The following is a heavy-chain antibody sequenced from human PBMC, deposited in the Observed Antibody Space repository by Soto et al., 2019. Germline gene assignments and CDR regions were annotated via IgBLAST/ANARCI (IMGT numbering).Heavy chain of an antibody. V-gene: IGHV3-74*01. CDR3: ARDSPFNYYYYGMDV. Sequence: PGGSLRLSCAASGFTFSSYWMHWVRQAPGKGLVWVSRINSDGSSTSYADSVKGRFTISRDNAKNTLYLQMNSLRAEDTAVYYCARDSPFNYYYYGMDVWGQGTTVTVSS. CDR2: INSDGSST. J-gene: IGHJ6*02. CDR1: GFTFSSYW.